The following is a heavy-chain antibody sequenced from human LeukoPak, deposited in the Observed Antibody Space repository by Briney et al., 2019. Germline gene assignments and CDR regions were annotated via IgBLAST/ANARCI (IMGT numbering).Heavy chain of an antibody. Sequence: PGGSLRLSCAASGFLFSSYEMNWVRQAPGKGLEWVSYISTSGGTIYYADSVKGRFTISRDNAKNSLYLQMNSLRAEDTAVYYCARDSYYGGTQDFWGQGTLDTVSS. CDR1: GFLFSSYE. J-gene: IGHJ4*02. CDR2: ISTSGGTI. D-gene: IGHD4-23*01. V-gene: IGHV3-48*03. CDR3: ARDSYYGGTQDF.